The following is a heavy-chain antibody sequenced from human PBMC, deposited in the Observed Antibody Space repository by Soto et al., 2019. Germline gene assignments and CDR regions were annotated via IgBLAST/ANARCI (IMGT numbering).Heavy chain of an antibody. D-gene: IGHD4-17*01. CDR2: ISWNSGTI. J-gene: IGHJ6*03. CDR3: VKVNYGYFYMDV. Sequence: GGSLRLSCAASGFTFDDYAMHWVRQAPGKGLEWVSGISWNSGTIGYADSVKGRFTISRDNAKNSLYLQMNTLGTEDTALYYCVKVNYGYFYMDVWGKGTTVTVSS. CDR1: GFTFDDYA. V-gene: IGHV3-9*01.